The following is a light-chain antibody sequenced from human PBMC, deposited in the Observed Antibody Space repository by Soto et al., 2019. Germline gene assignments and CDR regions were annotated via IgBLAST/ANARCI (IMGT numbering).Light chain of an antibody. CDR3: TSYVGNDIWV. V-gene: IGLV2-8*01. J-gene: IGLJ3*02. CDR2: EVT. CDR1: SSDVGAYKY. Sequence: QSVLTQTPSAPGSPVQSVTISCTGTSSDVGAYKYVSWYQQYPGKAPKLMIYEVTKRPSGVPDRFSGSKSGNTASLTVSGLQAEDEADYYCTSYVGNDIWVFGGGTKLTVL.